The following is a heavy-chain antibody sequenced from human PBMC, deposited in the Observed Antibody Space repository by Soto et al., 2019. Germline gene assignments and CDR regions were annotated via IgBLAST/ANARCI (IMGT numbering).Heavy chain of an antibody. Sequence: ASVKVSCKVSGYTLTELSMHWVRQAPGKGLEWMGGVDPEDGETIYAQKCQGRVTMTEATSTATAYMELSSLRSEDTAVYYCATGGVLWFGELLSYFDYWGQGTLVTVSS. V-gene: IGHV1-24*01. J-gene: IGHJ4*02. CDR3: ATGGVLWFGELLSYFDY. D-gene: IGHD3-10*01. CDR2: VDPEDGET. CDR1: GYTLTELS.